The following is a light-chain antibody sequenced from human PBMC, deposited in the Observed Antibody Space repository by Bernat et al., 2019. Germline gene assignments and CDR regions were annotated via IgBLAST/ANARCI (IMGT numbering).Light chain of an antibody. CDR3: PHYHVSAPT. CDR2: AAS. V-gene: IGKV1-16*02. Sequence: DIQMTQSPTLLSASVGDKVTITCRASQDISISLAWFQQKPGRAPKSLIYAASILQSEFPSKFSGSGYGTDFSLPISSLQPGDSATYYSPHYHVSAPTFGQVAKVDIK. J-gene: IGKJ1*01. CDR1: QDISIS.